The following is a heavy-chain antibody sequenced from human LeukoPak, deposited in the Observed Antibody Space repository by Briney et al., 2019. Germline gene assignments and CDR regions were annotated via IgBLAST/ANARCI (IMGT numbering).Heavy chain of an antibody. CDR2: IYYSGST. Sequence: PSQTLSLTCTVSGGSISSGGYYWSWIRQHPGKGLEWIGYIYYSGSTYYNPSLKSRATISVDTSKNQFSLKLSSVTAADTAVYYCARVDRYCSGGSCYSGMFGYYYYYYMDVWGKGTTVTVSS. CDR1: GGSISSGGYY. CDR3: ARVDRYCSGGSCYSGMFGYYYYYYMDV. J-gene: IGHJ6*03. D-gene: IGHD2-15*01. V-gene: IGHV4-31*03.